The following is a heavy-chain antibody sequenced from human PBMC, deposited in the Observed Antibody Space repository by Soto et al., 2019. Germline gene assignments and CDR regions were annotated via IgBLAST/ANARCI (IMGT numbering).Heavy chain of an antibody. J-gene: IGHJ3*02. V-gene: IGHV3-74*01. Sequence: EVQLVESGGGLVQPGGSLRLSCAASGFTFSRYWMHWVRQAPGKGLEWVSRFNSDGSSTSYADSVKGRFTISRDNAKNTGYLQMNSLRAEDTAVYYCARVSEQWLVLGAFDIWGQGTMVTVSS. CDR2: FNSDGSST. CDR1: GFTFSRYW. D-gene: IGHD6-19*01. CDR3: ARVSEQWLVLGAFDI.